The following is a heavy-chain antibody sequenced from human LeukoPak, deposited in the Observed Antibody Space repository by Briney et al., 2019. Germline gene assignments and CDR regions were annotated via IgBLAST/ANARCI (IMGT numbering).Heavy chain of an antibody. D-gene: IGHD2-2*01. Sequence: GGSLRLSCAASGFTFRNYRMNWVRQAPGKGLEWVSSISSSSIYIYYADSVKGRFTISRDNSKNTLYLQMNSLRAEDTAVYHCAKDAIVVVPAAMAKFFYWGQGTLVTVSS. CDR2: ISSSSIYI. J-gene: IGHJ4*02. CDR3: AKDAIVVVPAAMAKFFY. V-gene: IGHV3-21*04. CDR1: GFTFRNYR.